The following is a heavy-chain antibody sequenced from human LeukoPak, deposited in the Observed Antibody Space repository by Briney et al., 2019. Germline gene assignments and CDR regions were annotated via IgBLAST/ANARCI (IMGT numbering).Heavy chain of an antibody. CDR3: ARENTVKLPAQDYYYYYMDV. J-gene: IGHJ6*03. Sequence: GGSLRLSCAASGFTFSSYSMNWVRQAPGKGLEWVSAISGSGGSTYYADSMKGRFTISRDNSKNTLYLQMNSLRAEDTAVYYCARENTVKLPAQDYYYYYMDVWGKGTTVTVSS. CDR1: GFTFSSYS. V-gene: IGHV3-23*01. D-gene: IGHD4-17*01. CDR2: ISGSGGST.